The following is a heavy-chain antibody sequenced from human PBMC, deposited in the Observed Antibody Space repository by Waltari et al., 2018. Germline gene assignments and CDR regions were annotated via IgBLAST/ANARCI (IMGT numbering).Heavy chain of an antibody. Sequence: EVQVVESGGGVVQPGGSLRLSCLPSGFSFSSSTMNWVRQAPGKGLEWVSSIIPNSIKTYYLESVRGRFTISRDNARNSLYLQMDSLRVEDSAVYYCASDPSMQHVAAGGYWGQGTLVTVSS. CDR3: ASDPSMQHVAAGGY. V-gene: IGHV3-21*01. D-gene: IGHD2-8*01. CDR2: IIPNSIKT. CDR1: GFSFSSST. J-gene: IGHJ4*02.